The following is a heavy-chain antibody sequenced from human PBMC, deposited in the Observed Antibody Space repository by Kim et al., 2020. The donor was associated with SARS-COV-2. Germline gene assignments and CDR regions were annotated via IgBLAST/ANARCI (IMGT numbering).Heavy chain of an antibody. CDR2: IYHSGST. D-gene: IGHD3-10*01. V-gene: IGHV4-4*02. Sequence: SETLSLTCAVSGGSISSSNWWSWVRQPPGKGLEWIGEIYHSGSTNYNPSLKSRVTISVDKSKNQFSLKLSSVTAADTAVYYCAGWFGELSDAFDIWGQGTMVTVSS. CDR1: GGSISSSNW. CDR3: AGWFGELSDAFDI. J-gene: IGHJ3*02.